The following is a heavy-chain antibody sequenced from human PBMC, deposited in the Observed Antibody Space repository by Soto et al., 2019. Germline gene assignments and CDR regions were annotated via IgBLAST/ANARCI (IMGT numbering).Heavy chain of an antibody. CDR3: AKDMGYSSSWYPTTDFDY. CDR1: GFTFDDYA. D-gene: IGHD6-13*01. CDR2: ISWNSGSI. Sequence: EVQLVESGGGLVQPGRSLRLSCAASGFTFDDYAMHWVRQAPGKGLEWVSGISWNSGSIGYADSVKGRFTISRDNAKNSLYLQMNSLSAEDTALYYCAKDMGYSSSWYPTTDFDYWGQGTLVTVSS. V-gene: IGHV3-9*01. J-gene: IGHJ4*02.